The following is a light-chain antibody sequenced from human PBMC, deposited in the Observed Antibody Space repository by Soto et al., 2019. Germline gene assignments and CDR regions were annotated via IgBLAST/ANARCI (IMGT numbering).Light chain of an antibody. CDR1: QSISSTY. CDR3: QQYGYSLWT. V-gene: IGKV3-20*01. CDR2: GAS. Sequence: EIVLTQSPGTLSLSPGERATLSCRASQSISSTYLTWYHQRPGQAPRLLIYGASSRATGIPDRFSGSGSGTDFTLTISRLEPEDFAVYYCQQYGYSLWTFGQGTKVDIK. J-gene: IGKJ1*01.